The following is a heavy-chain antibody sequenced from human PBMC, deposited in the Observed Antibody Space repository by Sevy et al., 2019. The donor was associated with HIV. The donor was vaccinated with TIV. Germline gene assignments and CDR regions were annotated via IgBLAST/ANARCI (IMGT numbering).Heavy chain of an antibody. V-gene: IGHV3-33*01. Sequence: GGSLRLSCAASGFTFSDYGMHWVRQTPGKGLEWVAVIWYDGSTKYYADSVKGRFTISRDNSKNTLYLQMNSLRAEDTAVYYCARDKLLPVMVSRVRGARSYYFDYWGQGTLVTVSS. D-gene: IGHD5-18*01. J-gene: IGHJ4*02. CDR2: IWYDGSTK. CDR1: GFTFSDYG. CDR3: ARDKLLPVMVSRVRGARSYYFDY.